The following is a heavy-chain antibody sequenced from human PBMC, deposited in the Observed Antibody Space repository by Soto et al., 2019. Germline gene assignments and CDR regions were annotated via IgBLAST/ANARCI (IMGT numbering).Heavy chain of an antibody. D-gene: IGHD1-26*01. CDR2: ISSGGTYI. V-gene: IGHV3-21*01. CDR3: TRDQGGSYDSWFDP. CDR1: FTFSMYS. J-gene: IGHJ5*02. Sequence: EVQVVESGGGLVQPGGSLRLSCSFTFSMYSMNWVRQAPGKGREWVASISSGGTYIKYADSVKCRFTISRDNAKNSVSLQLNSLRVDDTAVYFCTRDQGGSYDSWFDPWGQGTLVTVSS.